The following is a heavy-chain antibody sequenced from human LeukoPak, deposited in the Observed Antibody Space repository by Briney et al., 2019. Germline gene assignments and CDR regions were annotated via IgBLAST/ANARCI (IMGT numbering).Heavy chain of an antibody. D-gene: IGHD1-26*01. V-gene: IGHV3-21*01. CDR1: GFTFSSYS. Sequence: KPGGSLRLSCAASGFTFSSYSMNWVRQAPGKGLEWVSSISSSSSYIYYADSVKGRFTISRDNAKNSLYLQMNSLRAEDTAVYYCARDDRELRTFDYWGQGTLVTVSS. CDR2: ISSSSSYI. CDR3: ARDDRELRTFDY. J-gene: IGHJ4*02.